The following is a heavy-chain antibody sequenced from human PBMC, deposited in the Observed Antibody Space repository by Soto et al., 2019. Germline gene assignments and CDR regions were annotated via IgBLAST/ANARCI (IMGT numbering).Heavy chain of an antibody. D-gene: IGHD3-16*02. V-gene: IGHV3-23*01. CDR1: GLTFSSYG. CDR3: AGALDLPHYYSFCGMDV. J-gene: IGHJ6*02. CDR2: IGDRDRYT. Sequence: PGGSLRLSCAASGLTFSSYGMDWVRQAPGKRLDSVSGIGDRDRYTSYAGAVKDRLAIAREKSKDTLYLKMTRLRAEDTAVYYCAGALDLPHYYSFCGMDVWGQGTTVTVSS.